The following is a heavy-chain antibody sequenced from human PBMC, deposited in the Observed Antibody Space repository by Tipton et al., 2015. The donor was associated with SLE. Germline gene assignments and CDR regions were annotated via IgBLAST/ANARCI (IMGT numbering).Heavy chain of an antibody. V-gene: IGHV4-59*08. Sequence: TLSLTCTVSGGSISSSYYWSWIRQPPGKGLEWIGYIYYSGSTNYNPSLKSRVTISVDTSKNQFSLKLSSVTAAYTAVYYCARRMVFGGDYFDYWGQGTLVTVSS. CDR2: IYYSGST. CDR3: ARRMVFGGDYFDY. J-gene: IGHJ4*02. D-gene: IGHD3-10*02. CDR1: GGSISSSYY.